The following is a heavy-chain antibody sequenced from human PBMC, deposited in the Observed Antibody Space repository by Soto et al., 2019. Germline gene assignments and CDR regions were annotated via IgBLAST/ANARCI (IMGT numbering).Heavy chain of an antibody. CDR2: IYYSGST. J-gene: IGHJ4*02. Sequence: PSETLSLTCTVSGGSISSSSYYWGWIRQPPGKGLEWIGSIYYSGSTYYNPSLKSRVTISVDTSKNQFSLKLSSVTAADTAVYYCARQVPTYYDILTGQPSGYYFDYWGQGTLVTVSS. CDR3: ARQVPTYYDILTGQPSGYYFDY. V-gene: IGHV4-39*01. D-gene: IGHD3-9*01. CDR1: GGSISSSSYY.